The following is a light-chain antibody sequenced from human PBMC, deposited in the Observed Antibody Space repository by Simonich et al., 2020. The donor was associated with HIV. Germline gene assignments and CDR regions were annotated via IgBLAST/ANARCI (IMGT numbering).Light chain of an antibody. CDR2: GA. CDR3: QEYNKWPPWT. J-gene: IGKJ1*01. CDR1: QNVTIN. V-gene: IGKV3-15*01. Sequence: EIVMKQSPATLSLSPGERATLSCMAHQNVTINLAWYQQKPGQVPRLLISGASSAICIPARFSGSGSGTEFTLTISSLQSEDFAVYYCQEYNKWPPWTFGQGTKVEIK.